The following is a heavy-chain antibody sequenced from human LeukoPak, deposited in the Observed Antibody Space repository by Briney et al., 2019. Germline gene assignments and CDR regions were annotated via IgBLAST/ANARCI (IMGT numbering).Heavy chain of an antibody. CDR1: GFTLSSYR. CDR2: INSDGSST. J-gene: IGHJ6*02. Sequence: PGGSLRLSCVASGFTLSSYRMHGVRQAPGKGLVWVSRINSDGSSTSYADSVKGRFTISRDNAKNTLYLQMNSLRAEDTAVYYCARADYGDSYYYYGMDVWGQGTTVTVSS. V-gene: IGHV3-74*01. D-gene: IGHD4-17*01. CDR3: ARADYGDSYYYYGMDV.